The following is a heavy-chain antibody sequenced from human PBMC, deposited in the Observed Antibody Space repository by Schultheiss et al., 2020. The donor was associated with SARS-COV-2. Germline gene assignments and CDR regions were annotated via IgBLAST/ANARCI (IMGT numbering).Heavy chain of an antibody. CDR3: ARDLVTPRVSGLDP. Sequence: SETLSLTCAVYGGSFSGYYWSWIRQPPGKGLEWIGEITHSGSTNYNPSLKSRVTISVDTSKNQFSLKLSSVTAADTAVYYCARDLVTPRVSGLDPWGQGTLVTVSS. D-gene: IGHD5-18*01. CDR1: GGSFSGYY. J-gene: IGHJ5*02. V-gene: IGHV4-34*01. CDR2: ITHSGST.